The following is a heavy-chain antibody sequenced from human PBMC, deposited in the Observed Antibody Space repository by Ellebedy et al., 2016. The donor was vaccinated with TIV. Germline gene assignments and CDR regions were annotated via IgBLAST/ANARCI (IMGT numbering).Heavy chain of an antibody. V-gene: IGHV3-21*01. J-gene: IGHJ4*02. CDR3: ARRAITGTPDY. D-gene: IGHD1-7*01. CDR1: GFTFSSYS. Sequence: GGSLRLXXAASGFTFSSYSMNWVRQAPGKGLEWVSSISSSSSYIYYADSVKGRFTISRDNAKNSLYLQMNSLRAEDTAVYYCARRAITGTPDYWGQGTLVTVSS. CDR2: ISSSSSYI.